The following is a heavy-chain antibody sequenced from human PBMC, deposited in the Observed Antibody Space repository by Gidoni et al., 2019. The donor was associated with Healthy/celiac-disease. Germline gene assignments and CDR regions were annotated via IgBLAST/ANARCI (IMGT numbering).Heavy chain of an antibody. Sequence: QVQLQQWGAGLLKPSETLSLTCAVYGGSFSGYYWIWIRQPPGKGLEWIGEINHSGSTNYNPSLKSRVTISVDTSKNQFSLKLSSVTAADTAVYYCARGKRITMVRGVPMDVWGQGTTVTVSS. CDR2: INHSGST. J-gene: IGHJ6*02. CDR1: GGSFSGYY. D-gene: IGHD3-10*01. V-gene: IGHV4-34*01. CDR3: ARGKRITMVRGVPMDV.